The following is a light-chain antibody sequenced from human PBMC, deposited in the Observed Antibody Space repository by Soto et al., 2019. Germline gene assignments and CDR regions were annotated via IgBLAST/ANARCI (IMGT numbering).Light chain of an antibody. V-gene: IGKV3D-20*02. CDR3: QQRSNWPPSIT. CDR1: QSVSSSY. J-gene: IGKJ5*01. Sequence: EIVLTQSPGTLSLSPGEGATLSCRASQSVSSSYLGWYQQKPGQAPRLLIYGASSRATGIPDRFSGSGSGTDFTLTISRLEPEDFAVYYCQQRSNWPPSITFGQGTRLEIK. CDR2: GAS.